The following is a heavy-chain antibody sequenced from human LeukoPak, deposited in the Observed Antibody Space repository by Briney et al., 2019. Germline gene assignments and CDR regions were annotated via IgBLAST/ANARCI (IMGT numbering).Heavy chain of an antibody. CDR2: INPSGGST. J-gene: IGHJ4*02. CDR1: GYTFTSYY. Sequence: ASVKVSCKASGYTFTSYYMHWVRQAPGQGLEWMGIINPSGGSTSYAQKFQGRVTMTRDTSTSTVYMELSSLRSEDMAVYYCARENSSGWYIDYWGQGTLVTVSS. CDR3: ARENSSGWYIDY. V-gene: IGHV1-46*01. D-gene: IGHD6-19*01.